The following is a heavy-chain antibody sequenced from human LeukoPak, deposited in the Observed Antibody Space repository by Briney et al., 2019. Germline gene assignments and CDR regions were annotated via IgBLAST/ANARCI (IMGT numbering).Heavy chain of an antibody. Sequence: TSETLSLTCTVSGYSISSGYYWGWIRQPPGKGLEWIGSIYYSGSTYYNPSLKSRVTISVDTSKNQFSLKLSSVTAADTAVYYCARVNVYDYVWGSSHYYFDYWGQGTLVTVSS. CDR2: IYYSGST. J-gene: IGHJ4*02. CDR3: ARVNVYDYVWGSSHYYFDY. D-gene: IGHD3-16*01. V-gene: IGHV4-38-2*02. CDR1: GYSISSGYY.